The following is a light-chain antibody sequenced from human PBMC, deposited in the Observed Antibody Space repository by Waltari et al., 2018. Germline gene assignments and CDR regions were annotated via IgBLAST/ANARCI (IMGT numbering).Light chain of an antibody. Sequence: SYELTQPPSVSVSPGQTARITCSGDALPKQYVYWYQQKSGQAPIRGRYKDRERPSGIPERFSGSSSGTTVTLTISGVQAEDEADYYCQSGDNSGTNRVLFGGGTKLTVL. CDR3: QSGDNSGTNRVL. CDR2: KDR. CDR1: ALPKQY. V-gene: IGLV3-25*03. J-gene: IGLJ2*01.